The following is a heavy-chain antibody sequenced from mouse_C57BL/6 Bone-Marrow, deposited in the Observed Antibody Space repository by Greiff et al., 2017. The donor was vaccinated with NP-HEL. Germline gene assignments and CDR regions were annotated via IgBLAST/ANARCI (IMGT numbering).Heavy chain of an antibody. CDR2: IDPENGDT. Sequence: EVQLQQSGAELVRPGASVKLSCTASGFNIKDDYMHWVKQRPEQGLEWIGWIDPENGDTEYASKFQGKATITADTSSNTAYLQLSSLTAEDTAVYYCSTIYYCGSRYAYWGQGTLVTVSA. V-gene: IGHV14-4*01. D-gene: IGHD1-1*01. CDR3: STIYYCGSRYAY. J-gene: IGHJ3*01. CDR1: GFNIKDDY.